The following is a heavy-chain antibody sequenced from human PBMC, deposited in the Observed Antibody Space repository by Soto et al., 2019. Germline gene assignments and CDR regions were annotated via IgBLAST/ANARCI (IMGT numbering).Heavy chain of an antibody. CDR2: ISGSGGST. J-gene: IGHJ4*02. CDR1: GFTLSSYA. CDR3: AKDPLMIRITIFGVVSIEPYYFDY. V-gene: IGHV3-23*01. D-gene: IGHD3-3*01. Sequence: PGGSLRLSCAASGFTLSSYAMSWVRQAPGKGLEWVSAISGSGGSTYYADSVKGRFTISRDNSKNTLYLQMNSLRAEDTAVYYCAKDPLMIRITIFGVVSIEPYYFDYWGQGTLVTVSS.